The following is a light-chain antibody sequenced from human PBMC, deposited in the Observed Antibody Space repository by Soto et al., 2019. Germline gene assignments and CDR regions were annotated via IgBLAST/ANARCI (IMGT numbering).Light chain of an antibody. J-gene: IGKJ1*01. V-gene: IGKV3-20*01. CDR3: QQYGSSPPT. Sequence: EIVLTQSPATLSLSPGERATLSCRASQAISYNLAWYQHKPGQGPRLLIYGASSRATGTPDRFSGSGSGTDFTLTINRLEPEDFALYYCQQYGSSPPTFGQGTKVDIK. CDR1: QAISYN. CDR2: GAS.